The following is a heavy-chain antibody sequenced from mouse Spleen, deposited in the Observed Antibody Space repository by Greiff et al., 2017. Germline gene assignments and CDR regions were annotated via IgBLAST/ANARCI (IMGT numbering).Heavy chain of an antibody. J-gene: IGHJ2*01. V-gene: IGHV5-9-1*01. Sequence: EVKLMESGGGLVKLGGSLKLSCAASGFTFSSYYMSWVRQTPEKRLEWVATISSGGSYTYYPDSVKGRFTISRDNAKNTLYLQMSSLRSEDTAMYYCARRYYGLYFDYWGQGTTLTVSS. D-gene: IGHD1-2*01. CDR3: ARRYYGLYFDY. CDR2: ISSGGSYT. CDR1: GFTFSSYY.